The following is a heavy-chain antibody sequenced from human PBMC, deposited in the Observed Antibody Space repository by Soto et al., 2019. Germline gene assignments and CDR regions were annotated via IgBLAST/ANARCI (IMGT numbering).Heavy chain of an antibody. V-gene: IGHV3-23*01. D-gene: IGHD6-13*01. CDR2: ISGSAGSR. J-gene: IGHJ4*02. CDR3: AKDRVLGWPYYFDY. Sequence: PGGSLRLSCAASGFTFSSYAMSWVRQAPGKGLEWVSAISGSAGSRYYADSVKGRFTISRDNTKNTLYLQMNSLRAEDTAVYYCAKDRVLGWPYYFDYWGQGTLVTVST. CDR1: GFTFSSYA.